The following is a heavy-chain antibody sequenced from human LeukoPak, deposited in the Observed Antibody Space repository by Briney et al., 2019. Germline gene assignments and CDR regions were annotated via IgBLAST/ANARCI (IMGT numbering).Heavy chain of an antibody. CDR3: ARGRGYYYDSSGYYGQHASDI. J-gene: IGHJ3*02. D-gene: IGHD3-22*01. CDR1: GGSFSGYY. CDR2: INHSGST. V-gene: IGHV4-34*01. Sequence: ASETLSLTCAVYGGSFSGYYWSWIRQPPGKGLEWIGEINHSGSTNYNPSLKSRVTISVDTSKNQFSLKLSSVTAADTAVYYCARGRGYYYDSSGYYGQHASDIWGQGTMVTVSS.